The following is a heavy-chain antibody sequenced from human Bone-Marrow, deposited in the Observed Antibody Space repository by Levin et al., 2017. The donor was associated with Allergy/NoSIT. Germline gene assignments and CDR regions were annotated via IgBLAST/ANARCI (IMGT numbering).Heavy chain of an antibody. V-gene: IGHV4-30-4*01. CDR2: IYYSGST. D-gene: IGHD6-13*01. CDR3: ARDSSSWPYYFDY. J-gene: IGHJ4*02. Sequence: SQTLSLPCTVSGGSISSGDYYWRWIRQPPGKGLEWIGYIYYSGSTYYNPSLKSRVTISVDTSKNQFSLKLSSVTAADTAVYYCARDSSSWPYYFDYWGQGTLVTVSS. CDR1: GGSISSGDYY.